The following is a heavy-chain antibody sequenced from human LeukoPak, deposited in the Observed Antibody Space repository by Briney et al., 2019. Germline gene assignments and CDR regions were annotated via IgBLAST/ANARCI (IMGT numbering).Heavy chain of an antibody. CDR3: STRGYNGSSTLDY. V-gene: IGHV1-2*02. J-gene: IGHJ4*02. D-gene: IGHD1-1*01. Sequence: ASVKVSCKASGYTFTTFYVHWVRQAPGQGLEWMGWINPNSIDTNDAQKFQGRVTMTRDTSISTAYMKLSGLISDDTAIYYGSTRGYNGSSTLDYWVQGTLVTVS. CDR1: GYTFTTFY. CDR2: INPNSIDT.